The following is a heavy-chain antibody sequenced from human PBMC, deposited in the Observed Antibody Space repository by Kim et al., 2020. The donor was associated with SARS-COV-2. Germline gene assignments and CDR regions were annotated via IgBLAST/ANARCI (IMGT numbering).Heavy chain of an antibody. V-gene: IGHV3-33*01. CDR1: GFTFSSYG. Sequence: GGSLRLSCAASGFTFSSYGMHWVRQAPGKGLEWVAVIWYDGSNKYYADSVKGRFTISRDNSKNTLSLQMNSLRAEDTAVYYCARDSAPATGTTLYYYYYGMDVWGQGTPVTVSS. J-gene: IGHJ6*02. CDR2: IWYDGSNK. D-gene: IGHD1-7*01. CDR3: ARDSAPATGTTLYYYYYGMDV.